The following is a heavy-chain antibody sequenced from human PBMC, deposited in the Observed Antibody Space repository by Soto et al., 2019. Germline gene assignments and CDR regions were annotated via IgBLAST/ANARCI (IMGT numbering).Heavy chain of an antibody. V-gene: IGHV3-21*01. CDR2: IDSTSSYM. CDR1: GFTFSDYT. Sequence: EVQLVESGGGLVKPGESLRLSCAASGFTFSDYTMHWVRQAPGKGLEWLSCIDSTSSYMHYADSVLGRITISRDNAKKTLSLQMNSLRAEDTGLYFCTREPEVLGYFSAENNYSGLDAWGQGNGVNVS. D-gene: IGHD5-18*01. J-gene: IGHJ6*02. CDR3: TREPEVLGYFSAENNYSGLDA.